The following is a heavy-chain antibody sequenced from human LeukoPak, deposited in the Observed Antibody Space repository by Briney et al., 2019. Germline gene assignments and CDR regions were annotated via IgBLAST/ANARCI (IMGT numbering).Heavy chain of an antibody. CDR2: ISHSGST. CDR1: GVSFSGYY. J-gene: IGHJ4*02. D-gene: IGHD2-2*01. V-gene: IGHV4-34*01. CDR3: ARALNIVVVPAANTYFAY. Sequence: PSETLSLTCAVYGVSFSGYYLSWIRQPPGKGLEWIGGISHSGSTNYNPSLKSRVTISVAPSKHTFSLHLSSVTAADTAVYHRARALNIVVVPAANTYFAYWGQGPLVPVPS.